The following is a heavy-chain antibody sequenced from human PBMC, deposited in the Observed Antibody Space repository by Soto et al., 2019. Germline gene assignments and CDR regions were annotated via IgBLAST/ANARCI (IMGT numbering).Heavy chain of an antibody. J-gene: IGHJ5*02. CDR2: IYYSGST. CDR3: ARSRRTDRYYDFWSGYFTPNWFDP. CDR1: GGSISSGGYY. D-gene: IGHD3-3*01. Sequence: SETLSLTCTVSGGSISSGGYYWSWIRQHPGKGLEWIGYIYYSGSTYYNPSLKSRVTISIDTSKNQFSLKLSSVTAADTAVYYCARSRRTDRYYDFWSGYFTPNWFDPWGQGTLVTVSS. V-gene: IGHV4-31*03.